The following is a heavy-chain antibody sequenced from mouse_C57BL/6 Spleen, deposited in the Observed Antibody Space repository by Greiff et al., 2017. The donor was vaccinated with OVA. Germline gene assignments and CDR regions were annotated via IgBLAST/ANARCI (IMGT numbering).Heavy chain of an antibody. D-gene: IGHD1-1*01. CDR3: ARDYYGSSDAMDY. Sequence: VQLKQSGPVLVKPGASVKMSCKASGYTFTDYYMNWVKQSHGKSLEWIGVINPYNGGTSYNKKFKGKATLTVDKSSSTAYMELNSLTSEDSAVSYCARDYYGSSDAMDYWGQGTSVTVSS. J-gene: IGHJ4*01. CDR1: GYTFTDYY. V-gene: IGHV1-19*01. CDR2: INPYNGGT.